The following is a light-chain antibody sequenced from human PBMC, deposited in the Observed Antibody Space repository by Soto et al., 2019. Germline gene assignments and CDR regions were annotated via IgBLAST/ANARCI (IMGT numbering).Light chain of an antibody. V-gene: IGLV1-44*01. CDR2: SND. Sequence: QSVLTQPPSSSGTPGQRVTISCSGSISNIGSNAVSWYQQLPGTAPKLLISSNDQRPSGVPDRFSGSKSGASAFLAISGLQSEDEADYFCAAWDDSLMYFVFGTGTKVTVL. CDR3: AAWDDSLMYFV. J-gene: IGLJ1*01. CDR1: ISNIGSNA.